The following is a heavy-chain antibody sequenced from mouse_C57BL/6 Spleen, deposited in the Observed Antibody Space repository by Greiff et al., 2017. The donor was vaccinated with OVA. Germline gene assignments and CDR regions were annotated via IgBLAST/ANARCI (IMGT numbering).Heavy chain of an antibody. Sequence: VQLQQSGAELVKPGASVKISCKASGYAFSSYWMNWVKQRPGKGLEWIGQIYPGDGDTNYNGKFKGKATLTADKSSSTAYMQLSSLTSEDSAVYFCARDTTVVADQDFDYWGQGTTLTVSS. V-gene: IGHV1-80*01. CDR3: ARDTTVVADQDFDY. D-gene: IGHD1-1*01. CDR1: GYAFSSYW. CDR2: IYPGDGDT. J-gene: IGHJ2*01.